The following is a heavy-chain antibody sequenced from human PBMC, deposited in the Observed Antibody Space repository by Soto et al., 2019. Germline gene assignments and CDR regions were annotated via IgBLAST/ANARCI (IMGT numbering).Heavy chain of an antibody. J-gene: IGHJ4*02. CDR3: AKEGPLYNWYFDS. CDR2: ISYDGNVA. V-gene: IGHV3-30*18. D-gene: IGHD1-1*01. Sequence: QVQLVESGGGVVQPGRSLRLSCAASGFTFSNYGMHWVRQAPGKGLEWVIVISYDGNVAYYADSVKGRFTISRDNSKNTLYLQMNSPRTEDTAMSFCAKEGPLYNWYFDSWGQGTLVTVTS. CDR1: GFTFSNYG.